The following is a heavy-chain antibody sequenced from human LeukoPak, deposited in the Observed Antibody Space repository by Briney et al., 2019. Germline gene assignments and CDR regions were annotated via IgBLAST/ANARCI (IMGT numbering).Heavy chain of an antibody. CDR2: INPNSGGT. D-gene: IGHD3-22*01. Sequence: ASVKVSCKASGYTLTDYYVHWVRQAPGQGLEWMGRINPNSGGTNYAQKFQGRVTMTRDTSISTVYMELSRLRSDDTAVYYCARVGYYESSGYYEYWGQGTLVTVSS. J-gene: IGHJ4*02. CDR1: GYTLTDYY. V-gene: IGHV1-2*06. CDR3: ARVGYYESSGYYEY.